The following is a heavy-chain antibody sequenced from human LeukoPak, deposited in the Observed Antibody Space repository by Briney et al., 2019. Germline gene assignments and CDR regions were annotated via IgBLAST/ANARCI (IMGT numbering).Heavy chain of an antibody. CDR3: ARGRFLEWSHYFYYYGMDV. J-gene: IGHJ6*02. V-gene: IGHV4-31*03. D-gene: IGHD3-3*01. CDR1: GDSISSGGYY. Sequence: PSETLSLTCSVSGDSISSGGYYWSWIRQHPGKGLEWIGYIYYSGSTYYIPSPKSRVTISLDTSKNQFSLKLSSVTAADTAVYYCARGRFLEWSHYFYYYGMDVWGQGTTVTVSS. CDR2: IYYSGST.